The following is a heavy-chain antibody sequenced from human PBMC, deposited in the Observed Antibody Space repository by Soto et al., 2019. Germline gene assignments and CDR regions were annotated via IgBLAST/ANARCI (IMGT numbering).Heavy chain of an antibody. CDR2: IYHSGST. V-gene: IGHV4-38-2*01. J-gene: IGHJ5*02. D-gene: IGHD4-17*01. CDR3: ARGEATLTPGWLDP. CDR1: GYSISSGYY. Sequence: KPSETLSLTCAVSGYSISSGYYWGWIRQTPGKGLEWIASIYHSGSTYYNPSLKSRVTISVDTSKNQFSLKLTSVTAADTAVYYCARGEATLTPGWLDPWGAGIIVPV.